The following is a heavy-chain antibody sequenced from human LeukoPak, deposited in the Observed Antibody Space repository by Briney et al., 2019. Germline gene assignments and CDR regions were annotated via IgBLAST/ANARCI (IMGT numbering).Heavy chain of an antibody. J-gene: IGHJ3*02. V-gene: IGHV4-39*07. CDR2: IYYSGST. Sequence: SETLSLTCTVSGGSISSSSYDWGWIRQPPGKGLEWIGSIYYSGSTYYNPSLKSRVTISVVTSKNQFSLKLISVTAADTAVYYCARTMYYYAFAIWGQRTVVTVSS. D-gene: IGHD3-10*01. CDR3: ARTMYYYAFAI. CDR1: GGSISSSSYD.